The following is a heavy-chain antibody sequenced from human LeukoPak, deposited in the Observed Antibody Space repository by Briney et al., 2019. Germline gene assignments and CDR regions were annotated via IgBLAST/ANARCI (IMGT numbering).Heavy chain of an antibody. CDR3: AKDRFRVVVAATSFDY. Sequence: GGSLRLSCAASGFTFSSYAMSWVRQAPGEGLEWVSAISGSGGSTYYADSVKGRFTISRDNSKDTLYLQMNSLRAEDTAVYYCAKDRFRVVVAATSFDYWGQGTLVTVSS. CDR2: ISGSGGST. J-gene: IGHJ4*02. V-gene: IGHV3-23*01. D-gene: IGHD2-15*01. CDR1: GFTFSSYA.